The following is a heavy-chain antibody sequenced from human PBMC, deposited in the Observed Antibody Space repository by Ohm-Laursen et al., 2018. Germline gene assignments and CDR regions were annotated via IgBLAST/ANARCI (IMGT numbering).Heavy chain of an antibody. J-gene: IGHJ6*02. CDR2: TYYTSKWYN. V-gene: IGHV6-1*01. D-gene: IGHD6-19*01. CDR1: GDSVSSNSAA. CDR3: ARGGRGAVAAGYGMDV. Sequence: TLSLTCAISGDSVSSNSAAWNWIRQSPSRGLEWLGRTYYTSKWYNDYAVSVKSRITINPDTSKNQFSLQLNSVTPEDTAVYYCARGGRGAVAAGYGMDVWGQGTTVTVSS.